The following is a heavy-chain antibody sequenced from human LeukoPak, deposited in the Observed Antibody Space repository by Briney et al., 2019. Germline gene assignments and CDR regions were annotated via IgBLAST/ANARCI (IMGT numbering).Heavy chain of an antibody. D-gene: IGHD2/OR15-2a*01. CDR2: IIPIFGTA. J-gene: IGHJ3*02. CDR3: ARDRHVTFLYGRRADDAFDI. Sequence: SVKVSCKAPGGTFSSYAISWVRQAPGQGLEWMGGIIPIFGTANYAQKFQGRVTITADESTSTAYMELSSLRSEDTAVYYCARDRHVTFLYGRRADDAFDIWGQGTMVTVSS. V-gene: IGHV1-69*13. CDR1: GGTFSSYA.